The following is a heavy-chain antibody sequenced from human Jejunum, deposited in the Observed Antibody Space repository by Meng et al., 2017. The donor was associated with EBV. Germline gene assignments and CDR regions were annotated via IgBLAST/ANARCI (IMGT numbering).Heavy chain of an antibody. CDR2: VDPQDDET. V-gene: IGHV1-69-2*01. CDR1: GYIFSDYY. D-gene: IGHD4/OR15-4a*01. J-gene: IGHJ5*02. CDR3: ALVLRARFNYFDP. Sequence: EVQLIPSGAEVKKPGATVNLSCKVSGYIFSDYYIHWVRQAPGEGLEWMGLVDPQDDETLYAEKFQGRVTITADTSPDTAYMELSSLRSEDTAIYYCALVLRARFNYFDPWGQGTLVTVSS.